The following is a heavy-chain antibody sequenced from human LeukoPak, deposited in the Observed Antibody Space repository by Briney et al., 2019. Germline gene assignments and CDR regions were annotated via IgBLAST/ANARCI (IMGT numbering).Heavy chain of an antibody. CDR3: ASDQENYYDSSGYYFGDY. CDR2: IIPIFGIA. CDR1: GGTFSSYA. Sequence: SVKVSCKASGGTFSSYAISWVRQAPGQGLEWMGRIIPIFGIANYAQKFQGRVTITADKSTSTAYMELSSLRSEDTAVYYCASDQENYYDSSGYYFGDYWGQGTLVTVSP. V-gene: IGHV1-69*04. D-gene: IGHD3-22*01. J-gene: IGHJ4*02.